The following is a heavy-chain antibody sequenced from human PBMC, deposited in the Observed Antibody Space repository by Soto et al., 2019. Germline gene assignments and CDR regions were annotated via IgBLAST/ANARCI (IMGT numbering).Heavy chain of an antibody. CDR3: ATVFDL. CDR2: IDTDGGGT. V-gene: IGHV3-74*01. CDR1: GFTLGSHR. Sequence: DVQLVESGGGLVQPGGSLRVSCAASGFTLGSHRIHWVRQPPGKGLEWVSRIDTDGGGTSYADSVKGRFTISTDNAKNKVYMQMNGLRAEDTAVYYCATVFDLWGQGTLVTVSS. J-gene: IGHJ5*02.